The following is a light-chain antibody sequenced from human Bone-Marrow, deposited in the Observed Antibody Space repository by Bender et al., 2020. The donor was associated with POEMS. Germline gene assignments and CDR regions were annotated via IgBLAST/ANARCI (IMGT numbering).Light chain of an antibody. CDR2: SSH. Sequence: QSVLTQPPSASGTPGQRVTISCSGGSSNIGAHAVNWYQHLPGTAPKLLIYSSHRRPSEVPDRFSGSRSGTSASLAISGLRSEDEADYYCAAWDDRLLGYVFGTGTRVTVL. CDR3: AAWDDRLLGYV. CDR1: SSNIGAHA. J-gene: IGLJ1*01. V-gene: IGLV1-44*01.